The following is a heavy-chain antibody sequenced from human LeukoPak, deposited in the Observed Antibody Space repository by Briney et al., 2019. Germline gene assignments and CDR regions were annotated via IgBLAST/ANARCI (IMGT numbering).Heavy chain of an antibody. J-gene: IGHJ5*02. D-gene: IGHD6-6*01. CDR3: ARGPYSSSTGWFDT. CDR1: GFTFSRFT. V-gene: IGHV3-21*06. Sequence: GGSLRLSCAASGFTFSRFTMHWVRQAPGKGLEWVSSIFGSSTAAHYPVSLKGRFTVSRDNTQNSLYLQMHSLTAEDTAVYYYARGPYSSSTGWFDTWGQGALVTVSS. CDR2: IFGSSTAA.